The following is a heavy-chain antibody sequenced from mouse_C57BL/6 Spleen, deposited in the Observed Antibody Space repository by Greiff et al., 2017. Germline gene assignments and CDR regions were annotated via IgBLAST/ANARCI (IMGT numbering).Heavy chain of an antibody. CDR1: GYTFTSYW. D-gene: IGHD1-1*01. J-gene: IGHJ1*03. CDR3: ARDYGSRDWYFDV. V-gene: IGHV1-53*01. CDR2: INPSNGGT. Sequence: QVQLQQSGTELVKPGASVKLSCKASGYTFTSYWMHWVKQRPGQGLEWIGNINPSNGGTNYNEKFKSKATLTVDKSSSTAYMQLSSLTSEDSAVYDCARDYGSRDWYFDVWGTGTAVTVSS.